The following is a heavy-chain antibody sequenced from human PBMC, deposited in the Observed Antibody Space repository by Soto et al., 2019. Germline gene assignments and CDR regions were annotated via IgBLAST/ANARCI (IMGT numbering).Heavy chain of an antibody. V-gene: IGHV4-30-4*01. CDR3: ARETRITMAQSVDY. CDR2: IYYSGST. CDR1: GGSISSGDYY. Sequence: QVQLQESGPGLVKPSQTLSLTCTVSGGSISSGDYYWSWIRQPPGKVLEWIGYIYYSGSTYYNPSLRSRVTISVDTSKNQFSLKLSSVTAADTAVYYCARETRITMAQSVDYWGQGTLVTVSS. J-gene: IGHJ4*02. D-gene: IGHD3-10*01.